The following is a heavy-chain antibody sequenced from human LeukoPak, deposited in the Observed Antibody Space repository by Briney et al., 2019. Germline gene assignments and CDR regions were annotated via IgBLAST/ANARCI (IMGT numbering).Heavy chain of an antibody. J-gene: IGHJ4*02. D-gene: IGHD3-22*01. CDR1: GFTFSTYV. V-gene: IGHV3-33*01. CDR3: SVTPDY. CDR2: IWHDGTNK. Sequence: GGSLRLSCAASGFTFSTYVMHWVRQAPGKGLDWVAIIWHDGTNKYYADSVKGRFTISRDNYKNTLYLQMNSLRVEDTAVYDTSVTPDYWGQGTLVTVSS.